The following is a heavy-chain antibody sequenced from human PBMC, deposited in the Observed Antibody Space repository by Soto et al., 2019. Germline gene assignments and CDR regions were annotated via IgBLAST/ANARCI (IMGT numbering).Heavy chain of an antibody. J-gene: IGHJ5*02. D-gene: IGHD3-3*01. CDR3: ARDRLAYYDFWSGYSYNWFDP. Sequence: GGSLRLSCAASGFTFSSYSMNWVRQAPGKGLEWVSYISSSSSTIYYADSVKGRFTISRDNAKNSLYLQMNSLRDEDTAVYYCARDRLAYYDFWSGYSYNWFDPWGQGTLVTVSS. CDR1: GFTFSSYS. V-gene: IGHV3-48*02. CDR2: ISSSSSTI.